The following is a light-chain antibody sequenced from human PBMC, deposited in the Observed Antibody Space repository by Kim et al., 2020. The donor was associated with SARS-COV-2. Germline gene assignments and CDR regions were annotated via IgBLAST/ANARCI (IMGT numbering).Light chain of an antibody. Sequence: SYELTQPSSVSVSPGQTARITCSGDVLAKKYARWFQQKPGQAPVLVIYKDSERHSGIPERFSGSSSGTTVTLTISGAQVEDEADYYCYSAADNIGV. V-gene: IGLV3-27*01. J-gene: IGLJ3*02. CDR1: VLAKKY. CDR3: YSAADNIGV. CDR2: KDS.